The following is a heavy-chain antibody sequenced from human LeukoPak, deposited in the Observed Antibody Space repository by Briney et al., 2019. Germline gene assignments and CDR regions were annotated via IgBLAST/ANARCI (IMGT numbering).Heavy chain of an antibody. CDR1: GYTFTSYA. Sequence: ASVTVSCKASGYTFTSYAMHWVRQAPGQRLEWMGWINAGNGNTKYSQKFQGRVTITRDTSASTAYMELSSLRSEDTAVYYCARDNRAHMITFGGVIVNGWFDPWGQGTLVTVSS. D-gene: IGHD3-16*02. CDR2: INAGNGNT. J-gene: IGHJ5*02. CDR3: ARDNRAHMITFGGVIVNGWFDP. V-gene: IGHV1-3*01.